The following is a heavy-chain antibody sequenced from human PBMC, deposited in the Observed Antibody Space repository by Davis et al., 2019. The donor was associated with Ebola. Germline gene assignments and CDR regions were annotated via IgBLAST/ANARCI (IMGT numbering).Heavy chain of an antibody. J-gene: IGHJ6*04. CDR1: GFTFSSYA. V-gene: IGHV3-30*04. CDR3: ARDGTYRMDV. CDR2: ISYDGSNK. Sequence: PAGSLTLSCAVSGFTFSSYAMHWVRQAPGKGLEWVAVISYDGSNKYYADPVKGRFTISRDNAKNSLYLQMNSLRAEDTDLYYCARDGTYRMDVWGKGTTVTVSS.